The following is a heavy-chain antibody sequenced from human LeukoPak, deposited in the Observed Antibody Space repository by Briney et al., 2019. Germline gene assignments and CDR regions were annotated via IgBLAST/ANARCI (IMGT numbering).Heavy chain of an antibody. D-gene: IGHD6-13*01. CDR3: ASSIYNSSWSLKHDY. V-gene: IGHV3-23*01. Sequence: GGSLRLSCAASGFTFSSYAMSWVRQAPGKGLEWVSAISGSGGSTYYADSVKGRFTISRDNSKNTLYLQMNSLRAEDTAVYYCASSIYNSSWSLKHDYWGQGTLVTVSS. CDR1: GFTFSSYA. J-gene: IGHJ4*02. CDR2: ISGSGGST.